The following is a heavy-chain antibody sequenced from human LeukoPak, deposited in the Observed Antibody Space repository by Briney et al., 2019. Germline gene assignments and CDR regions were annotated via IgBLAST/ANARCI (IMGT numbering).Heavy chain of an antibody. CDR3: ASGPAGTISYYYYYGMDV. D-gene: IGHD6-19*01. Sequence: SETPSLTCTVSGGSISSYYWSWIRQPPGKGLEWIGYIYYSGSTNYNPSLKSRVTISVDTSKNQFSLKLSSVTAADTAVYYCASGPAGTISYYYYYGMDVWGQGTTVTVSS. CDR2: IYYSGST. J-gene: IGHJ6*02. V-gene: IGHV4-59*08. CDR1: GGSISSYY.